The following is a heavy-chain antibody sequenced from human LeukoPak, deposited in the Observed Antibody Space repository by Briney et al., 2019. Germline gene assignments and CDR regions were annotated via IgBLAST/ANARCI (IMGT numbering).Heavy chain of an antibody. CDR2: ISAYNGNT. V-gene: IGHV1-18*01. J-gene: IGHJ4*02. Sequence: GAPVKVSCKASGYTLTSYGISWVRQAPGQGLEWMGWISAYNGNTNYAQKLQGRVTMTTDTSTSTAYMELRSLRSDDTAAYYCARKDYGSGSYYYFDYWGQGTLVTVSS. D-gene: IGHD3-10*01. CDR3: ARKDYGSGSYYYFDY. CDR1: GYTLTSYG.